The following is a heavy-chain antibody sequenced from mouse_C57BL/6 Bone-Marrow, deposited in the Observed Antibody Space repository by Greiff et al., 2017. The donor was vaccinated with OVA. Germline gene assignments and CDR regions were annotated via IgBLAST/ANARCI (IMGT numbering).Heavy chain of an antibody. CDR2: IDPEDGET. V-gene: IGHV14-2*01. Sequence: VQLQQSGAELVKPGASVKLSCTASGFNIKDYYMHWVKQRTEQGLEWIGRIDPEDGETNYAQKFQGKATITADTSSNTAYLQLSSLTSEDTAVYYCARGLLRGYFDYWGQGTTLTVSS. CDR1: GFNIKDYY. D-gene: IGHD1-1*02. J-gene: IGHJ2*01. CDR3: ARGLLRGYFDY.